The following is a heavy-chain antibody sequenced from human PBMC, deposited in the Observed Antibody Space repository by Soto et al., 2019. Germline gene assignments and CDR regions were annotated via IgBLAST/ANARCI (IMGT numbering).Heavy chain of an antibody. CDR3: TRIGPPPDRKLDY. V-gene: IGHV4-30-2*02. CDR2: IYHSAST. CDR1: KS. D-gene: IGHD2-15*01. Sequence: KSWSWIRQPPGKGLELIGNIYHSASTYYNPSLKSRVTISVARSKHQWVLTMANMDPVDTATYYCTRIGPPPDRKLDYWGQGSLVILSS. J-gene: IGHJ4*02.